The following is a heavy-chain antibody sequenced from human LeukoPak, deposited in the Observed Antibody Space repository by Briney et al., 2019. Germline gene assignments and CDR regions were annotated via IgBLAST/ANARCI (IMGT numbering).Heavy chain of an antibody. CDR1: GFTFRNYW. J-gene: IGHJ5*02. CDR3: ARASAVPGTRGS. CDR2: IKEDGSDK. Sequence: GGSLRLSCAASGFTFRNYWMSWVRQAPGKGLEWVANIKEDGSDKYYVGSVKGRFTISRDNAKYSLYLQMNSLRAEDTAVYYCARASAVPGTRGSWGQGTLVTVSS. V-gene: IGHV3-7*01. D-gene: IGHD6-19*01.